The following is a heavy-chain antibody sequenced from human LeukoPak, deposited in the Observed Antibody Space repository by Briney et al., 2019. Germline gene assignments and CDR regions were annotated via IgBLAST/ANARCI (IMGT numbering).Heavy chain of an antibody. CDR2: INHSGST. J-gene: IGHJ1*01. Sequence: PSETLSLTCAVYGVSFSGYYWSWIRQPPGKGLEWIGEINHSGSTNYNPSLKSRVTISVDTSKNQFSLKLSSVTAADTAVYYCARGGAQWLVEYFQHWGQGTLVTVSS. CDR3: ARGGAQWLVEYFQH. CDR1: GVSFSGYY. D-gene: IGHD6-19*01. V-gene: IGHV4-34*01.